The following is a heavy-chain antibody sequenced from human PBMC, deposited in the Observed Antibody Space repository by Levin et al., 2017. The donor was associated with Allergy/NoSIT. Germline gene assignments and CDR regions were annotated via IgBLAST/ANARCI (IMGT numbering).Heavy chain of an antibody. J-gene: IGHJ4*02. CDR2: ISSSGSTI. V-gene: IGHV3-11*01. D-gene: IGHD3-22*01. CDR1: GFTFSDYY. CDR3: ARVPMIATPY. Sequence: GESLKISCAASGFTFSDYYMSWIRQAPGKGLEWVSYISSSGSTIYYADSVKGRFTISRDNAKNSLYLQMNSLGAEDTAVYYCARVPMIATPYWGQGTLVTVSS.